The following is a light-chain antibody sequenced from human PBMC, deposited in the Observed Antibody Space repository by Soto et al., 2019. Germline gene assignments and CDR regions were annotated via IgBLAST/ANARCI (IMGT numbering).Light chain of an antibody. J-gene: IGKJ5*01. CDR3: QQRSTSIT. Sequence: EIVLTQSRATLSLSPGERATLSCRASQSVSSYLAWYQQKPGQAPRLLIYDASNRATGIPARFSGSGSGTDFTLTISSLEPEDFAVYYCQQRSTSITFGQGTRLEIK. V-gene: IGKV3-11*01. CDR2: DAS. CDR1: QSVSSY.